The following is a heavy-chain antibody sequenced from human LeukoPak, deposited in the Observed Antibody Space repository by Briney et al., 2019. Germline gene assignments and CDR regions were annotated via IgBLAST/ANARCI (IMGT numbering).Heavy chain of an antibody. J-gene: IGHJ4*02. D-gene: IGHD2-15*01. V-gene: IGHV4-4*07. Sequence: PSETLSLTCTVSGGSISGYYWSWIRQPAGKGLEWIGHIHTSGNSNYNPSLKSRVTMSVDTSNNQFSLRMSSVTAADTAIYYCVRGGSKAAATFDYWGQGTLVTVFS. CDR2: IHTSGNS. CDR1: GGSISGYY. CDR3: VRGGSKAAATFDY.